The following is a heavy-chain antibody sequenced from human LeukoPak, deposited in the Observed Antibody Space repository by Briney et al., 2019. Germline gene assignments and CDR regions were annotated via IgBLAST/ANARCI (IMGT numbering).Heavy chain of an antibody. CDR3: ARRGYHDYSGFDY. Sequence: SGGSLRLSCAGSEFTFRSYSMHWVRQAPGKGLEWVSSISGSSSDIYYADSVKGRFTISRDNSKNSLYLQMKSLRAEDTALYYCARRGYHDYSGFDYWGQGTLVTVSS. V-gene: IGHV3-21*01. CDR2: ISGSSSDI. D-gene: IGHD1-26*01. J-gene: IGHJ4*02. CDR1: EFTFRSYS.